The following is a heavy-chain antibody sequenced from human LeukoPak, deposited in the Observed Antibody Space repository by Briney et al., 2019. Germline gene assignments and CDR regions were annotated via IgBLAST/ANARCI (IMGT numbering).Heavy chain of an antibody. CDR3: ASPARGYSYGYGY. V-gene: IGHV1-69*13. CDR2: IIPIFGTA. CDR1: GYTFTGYY. J-gene: IGHJ4*02. Sequence: GASVKVSCKASGYTFTGYYMHWVRQAPGQGLEWMGWIIPIFGTANYAQKFQGRVTITADESTSTAYMELSSLRSEDTAVYYRASPARGYSYGYGYWGQGTLVTVSS. D-gene: IGHD5-18*01.